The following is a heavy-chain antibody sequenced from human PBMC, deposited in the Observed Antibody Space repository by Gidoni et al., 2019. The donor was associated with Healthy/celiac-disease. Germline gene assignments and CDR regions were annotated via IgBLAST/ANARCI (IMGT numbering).Heavy chain of an antibody. CDR1: VGSFSGYY. J-gene: IGHJ4*02. Sequence: QVQLQQWGAGLLKPSETLSLTCAVYVGSFSGYYWSWNRPPPGKGLEWIGEINHSGSTNYNPSLKSRVTISVDTSKNQFSLKLSSVTAADTAVYYCARFSGRMAPFDYWGQGTLVTVSS. CDR2: INHSGST. CDR3: ARFSGRMAPFDY. D-gene: IGHD5-12*01. V-gene: IGHV4-34*01.